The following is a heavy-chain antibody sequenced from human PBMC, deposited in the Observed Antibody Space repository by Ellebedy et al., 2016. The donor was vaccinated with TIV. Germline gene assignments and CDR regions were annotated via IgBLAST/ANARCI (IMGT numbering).Heavy chain of an antibody. Sequence: SETLSLTXAVYGGSFSGYYWSWIRQPPGKGLEWIGEINHSGSTNYNPSLKSRVTISVDTSKNQFSLKLSSVTAADTAAYYCAKDSGYDSSYYYYYMDVWGKGTTVTVSS. CDR1: GGSFSGYY. CDR3: AKDSGYDSSYYYYYMDV. CDR2: INHSGST. D-gene: IGHD5-12*01. V-gene: IGHV4-34*01. J-gene: IGHJ6*03.